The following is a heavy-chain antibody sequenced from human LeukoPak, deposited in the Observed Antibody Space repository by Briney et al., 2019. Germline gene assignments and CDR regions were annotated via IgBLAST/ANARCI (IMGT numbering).Heavy chain of an antibody. D-gene: IGHD3-22*01. CDR3: ARIEGNYDSSGYTPDY. CDR1: GYTFTSYG. Sequence: ASVKVSCKASGYTFTSYGISWVRQAPGQGLEWMGWISAYDGNTNYAQKLQGRVTMTTDTSTSTAYMELRSLRSDDTAVYYCARIEGNYDSSGYTPDYWGQGTLVTVSS. CDR2: ISAYDGNT. J-gene: IGHJ4*02. V-gene: IGHV1-18*01.